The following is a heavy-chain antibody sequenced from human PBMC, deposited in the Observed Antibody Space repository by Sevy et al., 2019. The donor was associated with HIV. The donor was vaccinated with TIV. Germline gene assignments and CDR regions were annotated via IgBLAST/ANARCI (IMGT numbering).Heavy chain of an antibody. CDR2: IHYTGGT. CDR1: GGSLSSSDSY. CDR3: ANKRGYSHGPFEY. D-gene: IGHD5-12*01. V-gene: IGHV4-30-4*01. J-gene: IGHJ4*02. Sequence: SETLSLTCTVSGGSLSSSDSYWSWIRQPPGKGLEWLGYIHYTGGTYYNPFLKSRVAMSVDTSEEQFSLRLSFLTAADTALYYCANKRGYSHGPFEYWGQGILVTVSS.